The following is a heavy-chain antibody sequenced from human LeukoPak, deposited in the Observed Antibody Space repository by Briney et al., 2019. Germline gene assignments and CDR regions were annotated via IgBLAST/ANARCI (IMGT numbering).Heavy chain of an antibody. Sequence: SETLSLTCTVSGGSISSGSYYWSWIRQPAGKGLEWIGRIYTSGSTNYNPSLKSRVTISLDTSKNQFSLKLSSVTAADTAVYYCASDPTAAGIVGATTLGYWGQGTLVTVSS. CDR2: IYTSGST. CDR3: ASDPTAAGIVGATTLGY. V-gene: IGHV4-61*02. D-gene: IGHD1-26*01. J-gene: IGHJ4*02. CDR1: GGSISSGSYY.